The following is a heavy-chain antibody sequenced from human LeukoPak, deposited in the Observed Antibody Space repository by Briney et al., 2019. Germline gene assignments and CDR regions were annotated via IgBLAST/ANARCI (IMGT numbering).Heavy chain of an antibody. D-gene: IGHD3-3*01. CDR1: GYTFTSYG. Sequence: ASVKVSCKASGYTFTSYGISWVRQAPGQGLEGMGWISAYNGNTNYAQKLQGRVTITTDTSTSTDYMGLRIRGSDDTAVYYCEREGSGNSDYSHGMDVWGQGTTVTVSS. CDR2: ISAYNGNT. J-gene: IGHJ6*02. V-gene: IGHV1-18*01. CDR3: EREGSGNSDYSHGMDV.